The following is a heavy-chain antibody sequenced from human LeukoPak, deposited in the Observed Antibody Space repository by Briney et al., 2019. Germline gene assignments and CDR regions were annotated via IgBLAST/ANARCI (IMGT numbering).Heavy chain of an antibody. Sequence: ASVKVSCKASGYTFTGYYMHWVRQASGQGLEWMGWINPNSGGTNYAQKFQGRVTMTRDTSISTAYMELSRLRSDDTAVYYCAREPDIVVVPAAKASYWGQGTLVTVSS. J-gene: IGHJ4*02. CDR3: AREPDIVVVPAAKASY. D-gene: IGHD2-2*01. V-gene: IGHV1-2*02. CDR2: INPNSGGT. CDR1: GYTFTGYY.